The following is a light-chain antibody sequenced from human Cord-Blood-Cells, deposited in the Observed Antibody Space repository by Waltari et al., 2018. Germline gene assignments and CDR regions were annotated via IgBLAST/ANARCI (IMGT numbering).Light chain of an antibody. CDR1: RSDVGGYNY. J-gene: IGLJ1*01. CDR3: SSYTSSSTLV. V-gene: IGLV2-14*01. CDR2: EVS. Sequence: QSALTQPASVSGSPGQSIPISCTGTRSDVGGYNYVSWYQQHPGKAPKLMIYEVSNRPSGVSNRFSGSKSGNTASLTISGLQAEDEADYYCSSYTSSSTLVFGAGTKVTVL.